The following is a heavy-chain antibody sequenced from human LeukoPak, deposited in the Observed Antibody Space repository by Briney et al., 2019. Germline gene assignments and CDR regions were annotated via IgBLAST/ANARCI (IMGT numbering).Heavy chain of an antibody. V-gene: IGHV3-7*01. CDR1: GFTFCTYW. J-gene: IGHJ4*02. Sequence: PGGSLRLSCAVSGFTFCTYWMSWVREAPGKGVEWVANIKQDGSEKYYVDSVKGRFTISRDNAKNSLYLQMNSLRAEDTAIYYCAREDDWNYEDYWGQGTLVTVSS. CDR2: IKQDGSEK. D-gene: IGHD1-7*01. CDR3: AREDDWNYEDY.